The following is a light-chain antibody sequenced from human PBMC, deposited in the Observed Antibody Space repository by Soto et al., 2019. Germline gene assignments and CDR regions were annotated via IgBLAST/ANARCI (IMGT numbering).Light chain of an antibody. CDR1: QSVTSNY. CDR3: QQYDNWPST. V-gene: IGKV3-20*01. J-gene: IGKJ1*01. Sequence: EIDSPGAPVTLHSSPGDRPTLSCPASQSVTSNYLAWYQQKRGQAPRLLIWGASIRATGLPDRFSGGGSGTDFTLTISRLQSEDFAVYYCQQYDNWPSTFGQGTKVDIK. CDR2: GAS.